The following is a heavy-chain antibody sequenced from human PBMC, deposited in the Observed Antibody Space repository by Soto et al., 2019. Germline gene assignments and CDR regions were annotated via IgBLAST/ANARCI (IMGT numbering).Heavy chain of an antibody. J-gene: IGHJ4*02. CDR2: ISGSGGVT. Sequence: EVELLESGGGLVQPGGSLRLSCVASGFTFKNYDMRWIRQAPGKGLEWVSGISGSGGVTYYADSVKGRFTISRDNTKNTLYLQMNSLRAEYMAIYCCAKKRQFRSYYESAGHYGNWGRGTLVTVSS. V-gene: IGHV3-23*01. D-gene: IGHD3-10*01. CDR3: AKKRQFRSYYESAGHYGN. CDR1: GFTFKNYD.